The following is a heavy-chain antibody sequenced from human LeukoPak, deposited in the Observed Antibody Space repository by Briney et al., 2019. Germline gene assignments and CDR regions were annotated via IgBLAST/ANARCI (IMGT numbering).Heavy chain of an antibody. CDR2: ISSSSSSI. J-gene: IGHJ4*02. CDR1: GFTFSGYT. D-gene: IGHD1-1*01. CDR3: ARSGYNWNDVIFFDY. V-gene: IGHV3-21*01. Sequence: GGSLRLSCAASGFTFSGYTMNWVRQAPGKGLEWVSSISSSSSSIYYADSVKGRFTISRDSTKNSLYLQMNSLRAEDTAVYYCARSGYNWNDVIFFDYWGQGTLVTVSS.